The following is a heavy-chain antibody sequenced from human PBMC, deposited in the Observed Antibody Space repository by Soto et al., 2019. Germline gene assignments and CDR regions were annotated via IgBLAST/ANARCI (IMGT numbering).Heavy chain of an antibody. J-gene: IGHJ4*02. CDR1: GFTFSTYA. V-gene: IGHV3-23*01. D-gene: IGHD1-1*01. CDR2: VSASGLNT. Sequence: EVQLLESGGKLVQPGGSLTLSCAASGFTFSTYAMAWVRQAPGKGLEWVSGVSASGLNTDYADPVKGRFYISRDNSKNTVSLHMKSLRADDTAVYSGAKDRPRRASGDFFDYWGQGAPVTVSS. CDR3: AKDRPRRASGDFFDY.